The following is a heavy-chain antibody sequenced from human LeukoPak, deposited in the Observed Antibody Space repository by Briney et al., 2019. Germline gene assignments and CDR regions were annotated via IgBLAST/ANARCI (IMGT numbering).Heavy chain of an antibody. CDR3: AKSWAMVSWSDY. CDR1: GFTFSSYA. Sequence: GGSLSFSCAASGFTFSSYAMSWVRQAPGKGLEWVSAISGSGGSTYYADSVKGRFTISRDNSKNTLYLQMNSLRAEDTAVYYCAKSWAMVSWSDYWGQGTLVTVSS. J-gene: IGHJ4*02. D-gene: IGHD5-18*01. V-gene: IGHV3-23*01. CDR2: ISGSGGST.